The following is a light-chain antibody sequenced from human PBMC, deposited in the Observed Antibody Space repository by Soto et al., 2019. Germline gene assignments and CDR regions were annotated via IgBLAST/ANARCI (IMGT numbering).Light chain of an antibody. CDR2: KAS. CDR3: QQYNSYRA. J-gene: IGKJ1*01. V-gene: IGKV1-5*03. Sequence: IQTTQSPSTLSASVGDRVTITCRASESIDSWLAWHQQKPGRAPKLLISKASSLESGVPSRFSGSGFGTEFTLTISSLQPDDFATYYCQQYNSYRAFGQGTKVDIK. CDR1: ESIDSW.